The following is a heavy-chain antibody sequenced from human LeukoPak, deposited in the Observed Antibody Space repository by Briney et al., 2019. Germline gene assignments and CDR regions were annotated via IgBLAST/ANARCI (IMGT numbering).Heavy chain of an antibody. Sequence: PGRSLRLSCAASGFTFSSYAMHWVRQAPGKGLEWVSIISYEGSEKYYADSVRGRFTISRDNSRNTLYLQMNSLRPEDTAVYYCARGREAGNRRLAGDDYWGQGTLVIVSS. V-gene: IGHV3-30*01. J-gene: IGHJ4*02. D-gene: IGHD3-10*01. CDR3: ARGREAGNRRLAGDDY. CDR2: ISYEGSEK. CDR1: GFTFSSYA.